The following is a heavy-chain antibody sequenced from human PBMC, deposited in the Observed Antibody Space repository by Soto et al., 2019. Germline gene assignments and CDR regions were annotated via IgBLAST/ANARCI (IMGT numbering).Heavy chain of an antibody. J-gene: IGHJ4*02. V-gene: IGHV1-18*01. D-gene: IGHD5-12*01. CDR1: VYRFTSYD. CDR2: NSAYNGNT. Sequence: SVKVSCKASVYRFTSYDINWWRQAPAQGLWWMGWNSAYNGNTNYAQRLQGRVTMTTDTSTSTAYMELRSLRSDDTAVYYCARVMSLYSCYDSRLDYWGQGTRVTVSS. CDR3: ARVMSLYSCYDSRLDY.